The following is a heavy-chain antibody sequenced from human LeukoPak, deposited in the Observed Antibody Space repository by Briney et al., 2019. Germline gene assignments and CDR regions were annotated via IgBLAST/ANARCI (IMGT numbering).Heavy chain of an antibody. Sequence: ASVKVSCKASGYTFTGYYMHWVRQPPGQGLEWMGWINPNSGGTNYAQKFQGRVTMTRDTSISTAYMELSRLRSDDAAVYYCARATVTTFSRVGYWGQGTLVTVSS. V-gene: IGHV1-2*02. CDR3: ARATVTTFSRVGY. CDR1: GYTFTGYY. J-gene: IGHJ4*02. D-gene: IGHD4-17*01. CDR2: INPNSGGT.